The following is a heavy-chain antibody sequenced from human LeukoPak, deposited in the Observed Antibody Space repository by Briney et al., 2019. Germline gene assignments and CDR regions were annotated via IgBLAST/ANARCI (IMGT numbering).Heavy chain of an antibody. CDR3: ARHQWHYYYYMGV. J-gene: IGHJ6*03. CDR2: IYYSGDT. CDR1: GGSISSSSYY. Sequence: SETLSLTCTVSGGSISSSSYYWGWIRQPPGKGLEWIGSIYYSGDTYYNPSLKSRRVTISVDTSKNQFSLRLSSVTAADTAVYYCARHQWHYYYYMGVWGTRSTVTVSS. V-gene: IGHV4-39*01. D-gene: IGHD6-19*01.